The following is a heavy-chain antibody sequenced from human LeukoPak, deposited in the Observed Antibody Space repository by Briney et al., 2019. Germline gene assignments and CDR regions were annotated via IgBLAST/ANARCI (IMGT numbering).Heavy chain of an antibody. CDR2: IYPGDSDT. V-gene: IGHV5-51*01. D-gene: IGHD1-26*01. J-gene: IGHJ4*02. Sequence: KRGESLKISCKGSGYSFTSYWIGWVRQMPGKGLEWMGIIYPGDSDTTYSPSFQGQVTISADKSISTAYLQWSSLKASATAIYYCASHTGQVEFDSWGQGAPVTVSS. CDR3: ASHTGQVEFDS. CDR1: GYSFTSYW.